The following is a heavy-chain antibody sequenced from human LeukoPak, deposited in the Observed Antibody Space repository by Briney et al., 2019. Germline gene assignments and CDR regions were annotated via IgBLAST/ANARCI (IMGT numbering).Heavy chain of an antibody. Sequence: SVKVSCKASGGTVSNFVISWVRQAPGQGLEWMGRIIAIFGTTNYAQKFQGRVTITADKSTRTTYMELSSLRSEDTAVYYCARIVGSTGGESWGQGTMVTVSS. D-gene: IGHD1-26*01. J-gene: IGHJ3*01. CDR3: ARIVGSTGGES. V-gene: IGHV1-69*06. CDR1: GGTVSNFV. CDR2: IIAIFGTT.